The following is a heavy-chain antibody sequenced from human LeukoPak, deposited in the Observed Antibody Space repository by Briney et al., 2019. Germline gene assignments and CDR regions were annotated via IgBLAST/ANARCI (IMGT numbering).Heavy chain of an antibody. J-gene: IGHJ3*02. CDR1: GFTFSNHG. CDR3: AKRDIHGPFDI. V-gene: IGHV3-30*18. D-gene: IGHD5-18*01. CDR2: IPIDGRNK. Sequence: GGSLRLSCAASGFTFSNHGMQWVRQDPGKWLEWVALIPIDGRNKYYADSVKGRFTISRDNSKNTLYLQMNSLSAEDTAVCYCAKRDIHGPFDIWAQGTMVPVFS.